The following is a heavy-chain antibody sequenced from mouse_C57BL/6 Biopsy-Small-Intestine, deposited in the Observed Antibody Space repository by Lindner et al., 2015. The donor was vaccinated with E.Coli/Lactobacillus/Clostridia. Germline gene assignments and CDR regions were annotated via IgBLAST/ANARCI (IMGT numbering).Heavy chain of an antibody. V-gene: IGHV1-7*01. CDR1: GYTFTSYW. Sequence: VQLQESGAELAKPGASVKLSCKASGYTFTSYWMHWVKQRPGQGLEWIGYINPSSAYTKYNQEFKDKATVTADKSSSTAYMRLSSLTYEDSAVYFCARGRGPYWGQGSTLTVSS. CDR2: INPSSAYT. J-gene: IGHJ2*01. CDR3: ARGRGPY.